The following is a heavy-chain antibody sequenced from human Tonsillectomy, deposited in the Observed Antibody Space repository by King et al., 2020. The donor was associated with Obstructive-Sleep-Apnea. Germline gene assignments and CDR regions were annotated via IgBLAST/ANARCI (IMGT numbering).Heavy chain of an antibody. Sequence: VQLVESGGGLVQPGGSLRLSCAASGFTVSSNYMSWVRQAPGKGLEWVSVIYSVGSTYYADSVKGRFTISRHNSKNTLYLQMNSLRAEDTAVYYCARGGSRKLGAFDIWGQGTMVTVSS. CDR2: IYSVGST. CDR3: ARGGSRKLGAFDI. V-gene: IGHV3-53*04. D-gene: IGHD3-16*01. CDR1: GFTVSSNY. J-gene: IGHJ3*02.